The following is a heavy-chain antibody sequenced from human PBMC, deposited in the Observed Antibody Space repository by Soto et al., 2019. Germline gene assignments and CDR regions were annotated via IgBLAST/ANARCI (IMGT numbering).Heavy chain of an antibody. CDR2: INPNSGGT. J-gene: IGHJ4*02. CDR3: ARGPIYDLGRQQGNALFDY. Sequence: ASVKVSCKASGYTFTGYYMHWVRQAPGQGLEWMGWINPNSGGTNYAQKFQGWVTMTRDTSISTAYMELSRLRSDDTAVYYCARGPIYDLGRQQGNALFDYWGQGTLVTVSS. V-gene: IGHV1-2*04. CDR1: GYTFTGYY. D-gene: IGHD3-3*01.